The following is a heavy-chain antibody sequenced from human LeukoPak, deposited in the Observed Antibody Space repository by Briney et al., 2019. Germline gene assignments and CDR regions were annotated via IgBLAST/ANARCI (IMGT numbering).Heavy chain of an antibody. J-gene: IGHJ4*02. CDR2: IYYSGST. CDR1: GGSISSYY. V-gene: IGHV4-59*12. D-gene: IGHD3-22*01. Sequence: SETLSLTCTASGGSISSYYWSWIRQPPGKGLEWIGYIYYSGSTNYNPSLKSRVTISVDTSKNQFSLKLSSVTAADTAVYYCARTPQGYYDSSGYPMYYFDYWGQGTLVTVSS. CDR3: ARTPQGYYDSSGYPMYYFDY.